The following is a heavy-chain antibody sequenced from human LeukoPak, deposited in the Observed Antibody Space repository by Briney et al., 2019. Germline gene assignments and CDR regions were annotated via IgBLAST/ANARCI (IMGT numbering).Heavy chain of an antibody. J-gene: IGHJ4*02. CDR3: ARDQLAGFDY. Sequence: GGSLRLSCAASGFTVSSTYMSWVRQAPGEGLEWVSVIYSSSDTYYADSVKGRFTISRDNSKNTVYLQMNSLRSEDTAVYYCARDQLAGFDYWGQGTLVTVSS. CDR1: GFTVSSTY. V-gene: IGHV3-53*05. CDR2: IYSSSDT. D-gene: IGHD6-13*01.